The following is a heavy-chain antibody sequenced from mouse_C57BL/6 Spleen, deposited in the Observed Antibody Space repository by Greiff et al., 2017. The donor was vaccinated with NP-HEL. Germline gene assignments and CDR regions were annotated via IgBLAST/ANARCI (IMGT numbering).Heavy chain of an antibody. CDR1: GYNFTSYW. CDR2: IDPNSGGP. D-gene: IGHD6-1*01. J-gene: IGHJ4*01. CDR3: AREGATSPYAMDY. Sequence: QVHVKQPGAELVKPGASVKLSCKASGYNFTSYWMHWVKQRPGRGLEWIGRIDPNSGGPKYNEKFKSKATLTVAKPSSTAYMQLSSLTSEDSAVYYCAREGATSPYAMDYWGQGTSVTVSS. V-gene: IGHV1-72*01.